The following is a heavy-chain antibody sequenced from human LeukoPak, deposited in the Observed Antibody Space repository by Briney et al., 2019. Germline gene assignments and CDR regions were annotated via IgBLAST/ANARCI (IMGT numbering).Heavy chain of an antibody. J-gene: IGHJ5*02. CDR2: LSGSGDGQ. D-gene: IGHD1-14*01. CDR3: AKGCQCPSGLSSWFDP. V-gene: IGHV3-23*01. Sequence: GGSLRLSCSASGFTFTNYGMSWVRQAPGKGLEWISGLSGSGDGQFYADSVEGRFTISRDIFNNIWYLQMNSLRAEDTAVYYCAKGCQCPSGLSSWFDPRGQGTLVAVSS. CDR1: GFTFTNYG.